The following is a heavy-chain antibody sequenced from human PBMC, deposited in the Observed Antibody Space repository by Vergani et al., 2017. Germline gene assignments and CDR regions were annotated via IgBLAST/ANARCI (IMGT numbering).Heavy chain of an antibody. CDR1: GGTFSSYA. CDR3: ARSRTVTTIPYYYYYMDV. Sequence: QVQLVQSGAEVKKPGSSVKVSCKASGGTFSSYALSWVRQAPGQGLAWMGGIIPIFGTANYAQKFQGRVTVTADESTITAYMELSSLRSEDTAVYYCARSRTVTTIPYYYYYMDVWGKGTTVTGSS. CDR2: IIPIFGTA. V-gene: IGHV1-69*01. J-gene: IGHJ6*03. D-gene: IGHD4-11*01.